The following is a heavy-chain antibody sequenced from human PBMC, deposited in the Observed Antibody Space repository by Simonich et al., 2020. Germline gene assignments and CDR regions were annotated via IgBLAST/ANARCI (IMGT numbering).Heavy chain of an antibody. D-gene: IGHD7-27*01. Sequence: EVQLVESGGGLVQPGVSLRLSCAASGFTFSDHYMDWVRQAPGKGLEWVGRTRNKANRYTTEYAASVKGRFTISRDDSKNSLYLQMNSLKTEDTAVYYCARVGTRGAFDIWGQGTMVTVSS. CDR1: GFTFSDHY. V-gene: IGHV3-72*01. CDR3: ARVGTRGAFDI. CDR2: TRNKANRYTT. J-gene: IGHJ3*02.